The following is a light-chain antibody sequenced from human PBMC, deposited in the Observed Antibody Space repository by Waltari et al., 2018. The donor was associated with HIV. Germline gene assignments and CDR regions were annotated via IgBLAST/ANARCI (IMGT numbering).Light chain of an antibody. Sequence: QSVLTQSPSLSATPGQPINISCSGSRSNIGSNYVFWYQQVPRTAPKLLVYRNDHRPSGGSDRCSAFSHGTYASLAISGLRSDDDANYYCASWDDFLPGHVFGTGT. CDR1: RSNIGSNY. CDR3: ASWDDFLPGHV. J-gene: IGLJ1*01. V-gene: IGLV1-47*01. CDR2: RND.